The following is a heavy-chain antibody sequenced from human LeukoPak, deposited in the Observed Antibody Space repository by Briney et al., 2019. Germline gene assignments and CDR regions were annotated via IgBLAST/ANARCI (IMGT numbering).Heavy chain of an antibody. J-gene: IGHJ5*02. Sequence: ASVKVSCKASGYSFTGYYIHWLRQAPGQGLEWMGWINPYSGDTNYARKFQGRVTMTRDTSISTAYMELSGLTSDDTSVYYCFSDDSSGNFGTWGQGTPVTVSS. CDR2: INPYSGDT. D-gene: IGHD3-22*01. V-gene: IGHV1-2*02. CDR3: FSDDSSGNFGT. CDR1: GYSFTGYY.